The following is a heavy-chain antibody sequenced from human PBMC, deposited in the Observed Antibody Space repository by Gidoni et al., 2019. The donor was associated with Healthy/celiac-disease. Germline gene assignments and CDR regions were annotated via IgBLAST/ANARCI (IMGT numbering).Heavy chain of an antibody. Sequence: EVQLVESGGGWVRPRGSLKLSCAAFGFTFSSYAMRWVRQAPGKGLEWVSAISGSGGSKYYPDSVKCRFTISRDNSKNTLYLQMNSLRAEDTAVYYCAKKEGGVGAFDIWGQVTMVTVSS. J-gene: IGHJ3*02. V-gene: IGHV3-23*04. CDR1: GFTFSSYA. CDR3: AKKEGGVGAFDI. CDR2: ISGSGGSK. D-gene: IGHD2-8*01.